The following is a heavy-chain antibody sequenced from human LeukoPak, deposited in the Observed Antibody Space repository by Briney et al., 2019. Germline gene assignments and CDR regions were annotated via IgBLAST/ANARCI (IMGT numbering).Heavy chain of an antibody. V-gene: IGHV3-48*04. J-gene: IGHJ4*02. CDR1: GFPFSDYS. D-gene: IGHD1-1*01. CDR2: IGISSGNT. Sequence: GGSLRLSCTASGFPFSDYSMNWVRQAPGKGLEWISYIGISSGNTKYADSVKGRFTISADNARDSLYLQMNSLRVEDTAVYYCARDHNYAFDNWGQGTLVSVSS. CDR3: ARDHNYAFDN.